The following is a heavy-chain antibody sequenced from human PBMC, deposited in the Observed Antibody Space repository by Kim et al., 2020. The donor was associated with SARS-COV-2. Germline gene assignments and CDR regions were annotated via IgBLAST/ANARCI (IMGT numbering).Heavy chain of an antibody. Sequence: GGSLRLSCVASGLSVSSNYMNWVRQAPGKGLEWVSVIYSGGTTFYADSVKGRFTISRDDSKNMVFLQMNSLRAEDTAGYFCRCGGDFDYWGQGTLVNGTS. J-gene: IGHJ4*02. CDR2: IYSGGTT. V-gene: IGHV3-53*01. CDR1: GLSVSSNY. CDR3: RCGGDFDY. D-gene: IGHD2-21*01.